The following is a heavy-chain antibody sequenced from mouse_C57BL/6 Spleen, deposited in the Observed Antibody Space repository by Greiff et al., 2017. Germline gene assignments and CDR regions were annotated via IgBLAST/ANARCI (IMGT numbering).Heavy chain of an antibody. CDR3: ARVGMDY. Sequence: VQLQQSGPVLVKPGASVKLSCKASGYTFTDYWMNWVKQRPGKGLEWIGVINPYNGGTNYNQKFKGKATLTVDKCSSTAYMELNCLTSEDSAGYYGARVGMDYWGQGTAVTVSA. CDR1: GYTFTDYW. J-gene: IGHJ4*01. V-gene: IGHV1-19*01. CDR2: INPYNGGT.